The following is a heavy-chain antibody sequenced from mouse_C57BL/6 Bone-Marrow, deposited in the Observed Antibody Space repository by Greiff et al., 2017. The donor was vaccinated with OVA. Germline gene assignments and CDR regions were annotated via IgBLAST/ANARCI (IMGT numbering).Heavy chain of an antibody. CDR2: IDPSDSYT. J-gene: IGHJ4*01. D-gene: IGHD2-14*01. CDR3: ARWRYDHVYAMDY. CDR1: GYTFTSYW. Sequence: QVQLQQPGAELVMPGASVKLSCKASGYTFTSYWMHWVKQRPGQGLEWIGEIDPSDSYTNYNQKFKGKSTLTVDKSSSTAYMQLSSLTSEDSAVYYCARWRYDHVYAMDYWGQGTSVTVSS. V-gene: IGHV1-69*01.